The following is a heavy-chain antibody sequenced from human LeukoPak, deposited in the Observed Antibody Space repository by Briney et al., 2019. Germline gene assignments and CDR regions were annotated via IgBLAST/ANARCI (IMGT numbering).Heavy chain of an antibody. V-gene: IGHV1-18*01. J-gene: IGHJ4*02. CDR3: ARDGVEVAGIDF. CDR1: GYTVSTYS. Sequence: ASVKVSCKASGYTVSTYSISWVRQAPGQGLEWMGWISAYNGNTYYAQNFQDRVTMTTDTPTRTAYLELRSLRSDDTAVYFCARDGVEVAGIDFWGQGTLVTVSS. D-gene: IGHD6-19*01. CDR2: ISAYNGNT.